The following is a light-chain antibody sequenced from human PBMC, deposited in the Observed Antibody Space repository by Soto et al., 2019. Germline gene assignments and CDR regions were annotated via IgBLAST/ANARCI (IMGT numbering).Light chain of an antibody. J-gene: IGKJ5*01. Sequence: EIVLTQSPATLSLSPGERATLSCRASQTVSSYLLWYQQKPGQAPRLLIYDASNRASGTPARFSGSGSGTDFTLTISSLEPEDFAVYCCQQRSNWPPITFGQGTRLEIK. CDR1: QTVSSY. CDR2: DAS. CDR3: QQRSNWPPIT. V-gene: IGKV3-11*01.